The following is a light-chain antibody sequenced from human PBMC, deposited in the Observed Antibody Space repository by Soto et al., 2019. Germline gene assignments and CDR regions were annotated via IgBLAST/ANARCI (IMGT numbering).Light chain of an antibody. Sequence: QSALTQPASMSGSPGQSITISCTGTSSDVGGYNYVSWYRQHPGKAPKLMIYDVNNRPSGVSNRFSGSKSGNTASLTLSGLQAEDEAEYYCSSQSCSSTLVVFGGGTKLTVL. CDR1: SSDVGGYNY. CDR2: DVN. CDR3: SSQSCSSTLVV. J-gene: IGLJ2*01. V-gene: IGLV2-14*03.